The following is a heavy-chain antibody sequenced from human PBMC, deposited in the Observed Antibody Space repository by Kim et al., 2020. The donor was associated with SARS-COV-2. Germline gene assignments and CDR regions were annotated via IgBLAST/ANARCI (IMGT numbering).Heavy chain of an antibody. J-gene: IGHJ4*02. CDR3: AKGDQSGFSPFGIDY. Sequence: GGSLRLSCAASGFTFGDYAMHWVRQAPGKGLESVSGISWNSGSIGYADSVKGRFTISRDNAKNSLYLQMNSLRAEDTALYYCAKGDQSGFSPFGIDYWGQGTLVTVSS. D-gene: IGHD3-16*01. CDR1: GFTFGDYA. CDR2: ISWNSGSI. V-gene: IGHV3-9*01.